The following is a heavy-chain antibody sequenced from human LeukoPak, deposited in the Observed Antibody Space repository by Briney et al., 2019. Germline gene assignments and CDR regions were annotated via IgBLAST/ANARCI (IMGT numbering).Heavy chain of an antibody. V-gene: IGHV4-4*09. J-gene: IGHJ5*02. CDR1: GGSISSYY. Sequence: KSSETLSLTCTVSGGSISSYYWSWIRQPPGKGLEWIGYIYTSGSTNYNPSLKSRVTISVDTSKNEFSLKLSSVTAADTAVYYCARQAVTGWFDPWGQGTLVTVSS. CDR3: ARQAVTGWFDP. D-gene: IGHD4-11*01. CDR2: IYTSGST.